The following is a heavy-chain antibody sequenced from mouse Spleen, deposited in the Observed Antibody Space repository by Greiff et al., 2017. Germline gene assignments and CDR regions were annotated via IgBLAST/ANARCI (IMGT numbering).Heavy chain of an antibody. J-gene: IGHJ2*01. CDR1: GYTFTSYC. CDR3: TRSGWYYFDY. CDR2: INPSDSNT. Sequence: VQLLQPGAGLVRPGASVKLSCSASGYTFTSYCMNWVRQWPGQGLEWIGNINPSDSNTNYNYNFNDKATLNVDKYSSTAYMKISSPASEDSAVYYCTRSGWYYFDYWGQGTTLTVSS. V-gene: IGHV1-69*02. D-gene: IGHD3-1*01.